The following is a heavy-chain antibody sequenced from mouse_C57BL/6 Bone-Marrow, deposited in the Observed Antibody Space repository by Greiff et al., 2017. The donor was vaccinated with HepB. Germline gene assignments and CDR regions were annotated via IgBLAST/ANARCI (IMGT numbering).Heavy chain of an antibody. CDR2: IDPNSGGT. V-gene: IGHV1-72*01. CDR1: GYTFTSYW. CDR3: ARGRYDTDPFAY. Sequence: QVQLKQPGAELVKPGASVKLSCKASGYTFTSYWMHWVKQRPGRGLEWIGRIDPNSGGTKYNEKFKSKATLTVDKPSSTAYMQLSSLTSEDSAVYYCARGRYDTDPFAYWGHRTLATVSA. D-gene: IGHD2-3*01. J-gene: IGHJ3*01.